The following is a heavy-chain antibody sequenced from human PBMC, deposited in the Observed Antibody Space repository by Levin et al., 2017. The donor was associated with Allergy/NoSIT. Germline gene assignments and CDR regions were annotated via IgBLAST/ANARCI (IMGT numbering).Heavy chain of an antibody. V-gene: IGHV3-30-3*01. Sequence: GGSLRLSCAASGFTFSSYAMHWVRQAPGKGLEWVAVISSDGSNKYYADSVKGRFTISRDNSKNTLYLQMNSLRTEDTAVYYCARDLGGGSYYGGFDYWGQGTLVTVSS. CDR3: ARDLGGGSYYGGFDY. J-gene: IGHJ4*02. CDR2: ISSDGSNK. CDR1: GFTFSSYA. D-gene: IGHD1-26*01.